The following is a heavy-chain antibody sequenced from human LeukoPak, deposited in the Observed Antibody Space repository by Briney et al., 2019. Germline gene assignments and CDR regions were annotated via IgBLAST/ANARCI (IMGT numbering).Heavy chain of an antibody. CDR3: ARGGSYYDFWSGYFIYYYYYYMDV. Sequence: ASVKVSCKASGYTFTSYGISWVRQAPGQGLEWMGWISGNNGNTNYAQKFQGRVTMTTDTSTSTAYMEMRSLRSDDTAVYYCARGGSYYDFWSGYFIYYYYYYMDVWGKGTTVTVSS. CDR2: ISGNNGNT. CDR1: GYTFTSYG. J-gene: IGHJ6*03. V-gene: IGHV1-18*01. D-gene: IGHD3-3*01.